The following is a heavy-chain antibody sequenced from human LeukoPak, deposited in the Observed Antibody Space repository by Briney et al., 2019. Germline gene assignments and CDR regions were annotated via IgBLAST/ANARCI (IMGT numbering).Heavy chain of an antibody. J-gene: IGHJ5*02. CDR2: IDSDGSST. CDR3: ARGGSGSHYRNWFDP. Sequence: PGGSLRLSCAASGFTFSSYWMHWVRQAPGKGLVWVSRIDSDGSSTNYADSVKGRFTISRDNAKNSLYLQMNSLRAEDTAVYYCARGGSGSHYRNWFDPWGQGTLVTVSS. CDR1: GFTFSSYW. V-gene: IGHV3-74*01. D-gene: IGHD3-10*01.